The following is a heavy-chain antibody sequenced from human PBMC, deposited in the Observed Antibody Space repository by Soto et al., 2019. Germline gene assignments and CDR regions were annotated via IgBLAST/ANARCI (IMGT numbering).Heavy chain of an antibody. J-gene: IGHJ4*02. V-gene: IGHV1-18*01. CDR3: ARGSLRGTVVVVAAEY. CDR2: ISAYNGNT. Sequence: ASVKVSCKASGYTFTSYGISWVRQAPGQGLEWMGWISAYNGNTNYAQKLQGRVTMTTDTSTSTAYMELRSLRSDDTAVYYCARGSLRGTVVVVAAEYWGQGTLVTVSS. CDR1: GYTFTSYG. D-gene: IGHD2-15*01.